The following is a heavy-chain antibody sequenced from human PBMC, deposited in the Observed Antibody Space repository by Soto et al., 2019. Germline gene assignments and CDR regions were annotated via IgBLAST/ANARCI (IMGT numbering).Heavy chain of an antibody. CDR1: GYTFTSYA. D-gene: IGHD2-2*01. Sequence: ASVKVSCKASGYTFTSYAMHWVRQAPGQRLEWMGWINAGNGNTKYSQKIQGRVTITRDTSASTAYMELSSPRSEDTAVYYCAREKRYCGSTSGPSGVFDIGGQGKMVPVSS. J-gene: IGHJ3*02. CDR3: AREKRYCGSTSGPSGVFDI. CDR2: INAGNGNT. V-gene: IGHV1-3*01.